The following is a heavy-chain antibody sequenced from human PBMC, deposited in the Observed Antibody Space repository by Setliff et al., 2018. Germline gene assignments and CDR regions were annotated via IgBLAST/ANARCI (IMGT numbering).Heavy chain of an antibody. CDR2: TIPLLPLP. CDR1: GGTLSTLS. D-gene: IGHD1-7*01. J-gene: IGHJ6*03. V-gene: IGHV1-69*10. Sequence: SVKVSCKASGGTLSTLSIAWVRQAPGQGLEWMGGTIPLLPLPNYAVKFQGRVTITADKSTSTAYMELRSLTSEDTAVYYCARNALTGTTRKYYYYVDVWGQGTMVTVS. CDR3: ARNALTGTTRKYYYYVDV.